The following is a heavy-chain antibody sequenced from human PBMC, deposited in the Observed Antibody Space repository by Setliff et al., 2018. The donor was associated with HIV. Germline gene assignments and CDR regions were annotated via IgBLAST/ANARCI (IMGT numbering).Heavy chain of an antibody. J-gene: IGHJ4*02. D-gene: IGHD1-26*01. CDR1: GFTFSSYS. V-gene: IGHV3-21*01. CDR2: ISSSSSYT. CDR3: ARDRYSGSSTDY. Sequence: GESLKISCAASGFTFSSYSMNWVRQAPGKGLEWVSYISSSSSYTHYADSVKGRFTISRENVKNSLYLQMNSLRAEDTAVYYCARDRYSGSSTDYWGQGTLVTVSS.